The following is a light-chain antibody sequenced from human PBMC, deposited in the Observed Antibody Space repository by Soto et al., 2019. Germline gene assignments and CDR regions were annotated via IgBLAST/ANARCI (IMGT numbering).Light chain of an antibody. CDR2: DAS. CDR1: QSISDP. V-gene: IGKV1-5*01. CDR3: QQYYGYSRT. Sequence: DIQMTQSPSTLSASVGDRVTITCRASQSISDPLAWYQHKPGKAPSLLISDASTLERGVPLRFSGSGSGTESTLTINSMQPDDFATYYCQQYYGYSRTFGQGTKVDI. J-gene: IGKJ1*01.